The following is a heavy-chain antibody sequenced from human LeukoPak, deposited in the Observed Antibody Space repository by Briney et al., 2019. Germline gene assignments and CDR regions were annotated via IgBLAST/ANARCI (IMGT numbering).Heavy chain of an antibody. V-gene: IGHV3-23*01. CDR2: ISGSGGNT. D-gene: IGHD2-2*01. CDR1: GFTFSSYA. J-gene: IGHJ4*02. Sequence: GGSLRLSCAASGFTFSSYAMSWVRQAPGKGLEWVSLISGSGGNTYYADSVKGRFTISRDNSKNTLSLQMNSLRAEDTAVYYCAKFHCSSTSCYYFDNWGQGTLVTVSS. CDR3: AKFHCSSTSCYYFDN.